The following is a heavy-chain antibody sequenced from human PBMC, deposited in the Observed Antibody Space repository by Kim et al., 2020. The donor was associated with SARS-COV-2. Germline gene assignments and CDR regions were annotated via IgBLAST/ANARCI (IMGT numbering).Heavy chain of an antibody. V-gene: IGHV3-33*06. Sequence: GGSLRLSCAASGFTFSSYAMHWVRQAPGKGLEWVAVIWYDGSNKYYADSVKGRFTISRDNSKNTLYLQMNSLRAEDTAVYYCAKDRRMKGYCSSTSCYYYYGMDVWGQGTTVTVSS. D-gene: IGHD2-2*01. J-gene: IGHJ6*02. CDR1: GFTFSSYA. CDR2: IWYDGSNK. CDR3: AKDRRMKGYCSSTSCYYYYGMDV.